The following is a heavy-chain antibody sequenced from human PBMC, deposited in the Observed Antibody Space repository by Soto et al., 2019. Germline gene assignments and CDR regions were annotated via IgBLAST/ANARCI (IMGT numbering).Heavy chain of an antibody. Sequence: GGSLRLSCAASGFTFSSYAMHWVRQAPGKGLEWVAVISYDGSNKYYADSVKGRFTISRDNSKNTLYLQMNSLRAEDTAVYYCARDNQQLALDYWGQGTLVTVSS. CDR3: ARDNQQLALDY. CDR2: ISYDGSNK. V-gene: IGHV3-30-3*01. J-gene: IGHJ4*02. CDR1: GFTFSSYA. D-gene: IGHD6-13*01.